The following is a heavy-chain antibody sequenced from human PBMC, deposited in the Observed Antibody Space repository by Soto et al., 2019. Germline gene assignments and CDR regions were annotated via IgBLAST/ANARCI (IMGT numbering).Heavy chain of an antibody. CDR3: ARGLIYDSSGYYFDY. J-gene: IGHJ4*02. Sequence: QVQLVQSGAEVKKPGASVKVSCKESGYTFTSYYMHWVRQAPGQGLEWMGIINPSGGSTRYAQKFQGRVTMTRDTSTSTVYMELSSLRSEDTAVYYCARGLIYDSSGYYFDYWGQGTLVTVSS. V-gene: IGHV1-46*01. CDR2: INPSGGST. D-gene: IGHD3-22*01. CDR1: GYTFTSYY.